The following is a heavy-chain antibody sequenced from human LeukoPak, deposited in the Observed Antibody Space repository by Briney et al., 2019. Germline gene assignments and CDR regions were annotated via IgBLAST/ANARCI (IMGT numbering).Heavy chain of an antibody. CDR3: ARHCVSGSYYSSIGH. CDR1: GGSISSSRYY. CDR2: IYYSGNT. Sequence: PSETLSLTCTVSGGSISSSRYYWGWIRQPPGKGLEWIGSIYYSGNTYYNPSLKSRLTISVDTSKNQFSLNLTSVTAADTAVYYCARHCVSGSYYSSIGHWGQGTLVTVSS. V-gene: IGHV4-39*01. J-gene: IGHJ4*02. D-gene: IGHD3-10*01.